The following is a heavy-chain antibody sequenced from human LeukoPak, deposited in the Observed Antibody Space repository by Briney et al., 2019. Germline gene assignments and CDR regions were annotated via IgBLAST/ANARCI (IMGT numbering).Heavy chain of an antibody. V-gene: IGHV3-23*01. CDR3: AKGGRLHAYYYGMDV. Sequence: GGSLRLSRAASGSTFSSYAMSWVRQAPGKGLEWVSAISGSGGSTYYADSVKGRFTISRDNSKNTLYLQMNSLRAEDTAVYYCAKGGRLHAYYYGMDVWGQGTTVTVSS. CDR2: ISGSGGST. CDR1: GSTFSSYA. D-gene: IGHD4-11*01. J-gene: IGHJ6*02.